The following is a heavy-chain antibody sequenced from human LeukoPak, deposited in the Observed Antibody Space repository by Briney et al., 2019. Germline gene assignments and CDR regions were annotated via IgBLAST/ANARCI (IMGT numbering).Heavy chain of an antibody. CDR1: GYSFTSYW. V-gene: IGHV5-51*01. J-gene: IGHJ4*02. CDR3: ARAPERGYSYGYYGY. CDR2: IYPGDSDT. D-gene: IGHD5-18*01. Sequence: GESLKISCKGSGYSFTSYWIGWVRQMPGKGLEWMGIIYPGDSDTRYSPSFQGQVTISADKSISTAYLPWSSLKASDTAMYYCARAPERGYSYGYYGYWGQGTLVTVSS.